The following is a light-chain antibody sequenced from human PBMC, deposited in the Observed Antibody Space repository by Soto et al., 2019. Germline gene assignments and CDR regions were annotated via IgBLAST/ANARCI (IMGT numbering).Light chain of an antibody. J-gene: IGLJ1*01. Sequence: QSVLTQPASVSGSPGQSITISCSGTSRDIGAYNLVSWYQQPPGKAPKLLIYEVRNRPSGISYRFSGSKSGTTASLTISSLLPEDEADYYCCSYTVSGTYVFGTGTKGTVL. V-gene: IGLV2-14*01. CDR2: EVR. CDR1: SRDIGAYNL. CDR3: CSYTVSGTYV.